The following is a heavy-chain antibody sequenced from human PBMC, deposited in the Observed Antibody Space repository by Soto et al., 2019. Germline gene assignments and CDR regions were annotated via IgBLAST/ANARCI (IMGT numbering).Heavy chain of an antibody. CDR2: VYYSGTT. D-gene: IGHD2-15*01. V-gene: IGHV4-61*08. CDR1: GGSIDSGDYY. CDR3: ARLQYTVVTALDI. J-gene: IGHJ3*02. Sequence: SETLSLTCTVSGGSIDSGDYYWSWIRQPPGKGLEWIGYVYYSGTTNYNPFLKSRVTLSLDKSKNQFSLKMNSVTAADTAVYYCARLQYTVVTALDIWGQGTMVT.